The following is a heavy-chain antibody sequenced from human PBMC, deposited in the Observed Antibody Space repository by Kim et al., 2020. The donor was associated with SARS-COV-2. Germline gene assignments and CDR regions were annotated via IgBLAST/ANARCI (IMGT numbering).Heavy chain of an antibody. D-gene: IGHD3-3*01. J-gene: IGHJ5*02. V-gene: IGHV4-59*08. Sequence: SETLSLTCTVSGGSISSYYWSWIRQPPGKGLEWIGYIYYSGSTNYNPSLKSRVTISVDTSKNQFSLKLSSVTAADTAVYYCERQGRLEFWSGYNWFDPWGQGTLVTVSS. CDR3: ERQGRLEFWSGYNWFDP. CDR1: GGSISSYY. CDR2: IYYSGST.